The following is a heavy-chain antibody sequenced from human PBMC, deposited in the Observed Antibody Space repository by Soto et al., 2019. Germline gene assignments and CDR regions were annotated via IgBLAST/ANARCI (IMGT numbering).Heavy chain of an antibody. CDR2: VSSSGGST. D-gene: IGHD6-13*01. Sequence: EVQLLESGGGLVQPGGSLRLSCAASGFTFSSYAMSWVRQAPGKGLEWVLAVSSSGGSTYYADSVKGRFPISRDNSKNARYLQMNSLRAEDTAVYYCAKYSTSWRGGQFDYWGQGTLVTVSS. V-gene: IGHV3-23*01. CDR3: AKYSTSWRGGQFDY. J-gene: IGHJ4*02. CDR1: GFTFSSYA.